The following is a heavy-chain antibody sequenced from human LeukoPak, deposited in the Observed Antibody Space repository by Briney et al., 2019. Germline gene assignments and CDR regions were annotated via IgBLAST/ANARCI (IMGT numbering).Heavy chain of an antibody. CDR3: ARRYSGSYLGTFDY. J-gene: IGHJ4*02. CDR1: GGSITSTNY. V-gene: IGHV4-59*08. Sequence: PSETLSLTCGVSGGSITSTNYWTWVRQPPGKGLEWIGHIYYSGNTNYNPSLKSRVTISVDTSKNQFSLKLSSVTAADTAVYYCARRYSGSYLGTFDYWGQGTLVTVSS. D-gene: IGHD1-26*01. CDR2: IYYSGNT.